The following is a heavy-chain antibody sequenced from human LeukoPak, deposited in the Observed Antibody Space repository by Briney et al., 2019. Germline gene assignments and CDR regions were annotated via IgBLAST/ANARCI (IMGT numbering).Heavy chain of an antibody. D-gene: IGHD2-2*01. J-gene: IGHJ4*02. Sequence: GGSLRLSCAASGFTFSSYSMNWVRQAPGKGLEWVSSISSSSSYIYYADSVKGRFTISRDNAKNSLYLQMNSLRAEDTAVYYCARGPGKLFGIVVVPAAPRYFDYWGQGTLVTVSS. CDR2: ISSSSSYI. CDR3: ARGPGKLFGIVVVPAAPRYFDY. V-gene: IGHV3-21*01. CDR1: GFTFSSYS.